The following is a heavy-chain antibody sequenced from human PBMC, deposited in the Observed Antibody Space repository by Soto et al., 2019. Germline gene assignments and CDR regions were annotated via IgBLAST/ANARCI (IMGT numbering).Heavy chain of an antibody. CDR3: ARDTYCGGDCYPPPVAFDI. CDR2: IYDSGST. CDR1: GGSIRNYY. V-gene: IGHV4-4*09. J-gene: IGHJ3*02. Sequence: QVQLQESGPGLVKSSETLSLTCTVSGGSIRNYYWSWIRQSPGKGLEWIGSIYDSGSTNYNPSLKSRGTISGGRSKSQFSLKLSSLTAADTAVYFCARDTYCGGDCYPPPVAFDIWGQGTVVIVSS. D-gene: IGHD2-21*02.